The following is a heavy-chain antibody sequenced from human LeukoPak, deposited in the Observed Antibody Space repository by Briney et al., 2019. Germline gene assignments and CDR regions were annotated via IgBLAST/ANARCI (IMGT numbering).Heavy chain of an antibody. Sequence: NPSETLSLTCTVSGGSISSYYWSWIRQPPGKGLEWIGYIYYSGSTNYNPSLKSRVTISVDTSKNQFSLKLSSVTAADTAVYYCARGAAATGDAFDIWGQGTMVTVSS. CDR2: IYYSGST. CDR3: ARGAAATGDAFDI. J-gene: IGHJ3*02. V-gene: IGHV4-59*01. D-gene: IGHD6-25*01. CDR1: GGSISSYY.